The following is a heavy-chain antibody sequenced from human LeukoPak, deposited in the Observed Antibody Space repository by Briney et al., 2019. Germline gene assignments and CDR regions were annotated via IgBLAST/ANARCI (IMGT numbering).Heavy chain of an antibody. CDR1: GYTFTGYY. Sequence: ASVKVSCKASGYTFTGYYMHWVRQASGQGLEWMGWINPNSGGTNYAQKFQGRVTMTRDTSISTAYMELSRLRSDDTAVYYCARGQGNGDYAAGWGQGTLVTVSS. V-gene: IGHV1-2*02. CDR2: INPNSGGT. CDR3: ARGQGNGDYAAG. D-gene: IGHD4-17*01. J-gene: IGHJ4*02.